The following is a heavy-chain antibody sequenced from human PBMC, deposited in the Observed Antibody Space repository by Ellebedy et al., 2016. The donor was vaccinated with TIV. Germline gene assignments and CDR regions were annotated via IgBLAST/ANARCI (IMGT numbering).Heavy chain of an antibody. CDR3: ATDFSSTAYYGMDV. V-gene: IGHV1-24*01. Sequence: ASVKVSCXVSGYTLTELSMHWVRQAPGKGLEWMGGFDPEDGETIYAQKFQGRVTMTEDTSTDTAYMELSSLRSEDTAVYYCATDFSSTAYYGMDVWGQGTTVTVSS. CDR2: FDPEDGET. J-gene: IGHJ6*02. D-gene: IGHD2-2*01. CDR1: GYTLTELS.